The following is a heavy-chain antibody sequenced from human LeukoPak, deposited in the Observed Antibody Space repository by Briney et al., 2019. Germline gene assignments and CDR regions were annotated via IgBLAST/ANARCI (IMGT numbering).Heavy chain of an antibody. Sequence: GGSLRLSCSASGFNLNSYMLNWVRQAPGKGLEWVSSISSSSSYIYYADSVKGRFTISRDNAKNSLYLQMNSLRAEDTAVYYCASIDYDILTGYYNVGDDYWGQGTLVTVSS. CDR1: GFNLNSYM. CDR3: ASIDYDILTGYYNVGDDY. CDR2: ISSSSSYI. J-gene: IGHJ4*02. V-gene: IGHV3-21*01. D-gene: IGHD3-9*01.